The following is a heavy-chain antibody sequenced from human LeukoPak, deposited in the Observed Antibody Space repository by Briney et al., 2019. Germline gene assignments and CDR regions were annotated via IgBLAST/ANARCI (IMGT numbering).Heavy chain of an antibody. CDR2: ISYDGRNK. J-gene: IGHJ6*02. Sequence: GGSLRLSCAASGFTFGSYAMHWVRQAPGKGPEWVAIISYDGRNKYYADSVKGRFTISRDDSKNTLYVQMNSLRAEDTAVYYCARGPRTGTAFYYYGMDVWGQGTTVTVSS. D-gene: IGHD1-7*01. CDR3: ARGPRTGTAFYYYGMDV. CDR1: GFTFGSYA. V-gene: IGHV3-30*04.